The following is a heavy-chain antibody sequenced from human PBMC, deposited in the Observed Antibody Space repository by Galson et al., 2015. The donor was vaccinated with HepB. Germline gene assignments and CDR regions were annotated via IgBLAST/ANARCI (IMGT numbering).Heavy chain of an antibody. CDR2: IRYDGSNK. J-gene: IGHJ4*02. CDR1: GFTFSSYG. V-gene: IGHV3-30*02. CDR3: AKVVGATSDY. D-gene: IGHD1-26*01. Sequence: SLRLSCAASGFTFSSYGMHWVRQAPGKGLEWVAFIRYDGSNKYYADSVKGRSTISRDNSKNTLYLQMNSLRAEDTAVYYCAKVVGATSDYWGQGTLVTVSS.